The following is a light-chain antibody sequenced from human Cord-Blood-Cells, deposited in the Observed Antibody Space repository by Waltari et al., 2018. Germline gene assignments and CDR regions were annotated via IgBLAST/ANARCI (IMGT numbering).Light chain of an antibody. Sequence: QSVLTQPPSVSGAPGQRVTISCTGSSSNIGAGYDVHWYQQLPGTAPKLPIYGNSNRPSGVPDRFSGSKSGTSASLAITGLQAEDEADYYCQSYDSSLSEGVFGTGTKVTVL. CDR1: SSNIGAGYD. V-gene: IGLV1-40*01. J-gene: IGLJ1*01. CDR3: QSYDSSLSEGV. CDR2: GNS.